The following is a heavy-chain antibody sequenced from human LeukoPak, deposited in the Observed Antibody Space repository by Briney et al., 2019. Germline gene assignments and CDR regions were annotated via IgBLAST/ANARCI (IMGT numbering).Heavy chain of an antibody. Sequence: PGGSLRLSCAASGFTFSDYYMSWIRQAPGKGLEWVSYISSSGSTIYYADSVKGRFTISRDNAKNSPYLQMNSLRAEDTAVYYCARSRSSGWSRYYFDYWGQGTLVTVSS. J-gene: IGHJ4*02. CDR3: ARSRSSGWSRYYFDY. D-gene: IGHD6-19*01. CDR1: GFTFSDYY. V-gene: IGHV3-11*01. CDR2: ISSSGSTI.